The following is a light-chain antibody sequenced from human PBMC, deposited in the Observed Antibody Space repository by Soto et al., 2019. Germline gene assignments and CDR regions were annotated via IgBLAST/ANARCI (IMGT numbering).Light chain of an antibody. V-gene: IGKV1-5*03. CDR2: KAS. CDR1: QSISNW. Sequence: DIQMTQSPSTLSASVGDRVTITCRASQSISNWLAWYQQKPGKAPKLLIYKASNLESGVPSRFSGSGSGTEFTLTISSLQPDDFATYYCQQSNTYWTFGQGTKVEF. CDR3: QQSNTYWT. J-gene: IGKJ1*01.